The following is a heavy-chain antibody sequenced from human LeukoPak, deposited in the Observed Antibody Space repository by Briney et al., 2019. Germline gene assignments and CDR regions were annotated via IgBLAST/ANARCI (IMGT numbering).Heavy chain of an antibody. CDR1: GFTFSSYA. Sequence: GGSLRLSCAASGFTFSSYAMSWVRQAPGKGLEWVSAISGSGGSTYYADSVKGRFTISRDNSKNTLYLQMNSLRAEDTAVYYCAKVLGRTQWLYYFDYWGQGTLVTVSS. CDR2: ISGSGGST. V-gene: IGHV3-23*01. CDR3: AKVLGRTQWLYYFDY. J-gene: IGHJ4*02. D-gene: IGHD6-19*01.